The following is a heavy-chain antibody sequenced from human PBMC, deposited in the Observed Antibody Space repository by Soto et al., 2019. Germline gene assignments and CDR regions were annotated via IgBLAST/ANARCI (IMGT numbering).Heavy chain of an antibody. D-gene: IGHD3-3*01. V-gene: IGHV4-59*01. CDR3: AGAPPPHYDSWSGYYPTEYYYYGMDV. CDR1: GGSMSSYY. Sequence: PSETLSLTCTVSGGSMSSYYWSWIRQPPWKVLAWSGYIYYSGSTNYSPSLNSRVSISVDTSRSQFSLKRISVTAAGPAVFYCAGAPPPHYDSWSGYYPTEYYYYGMDVWGQGTTVTVS. CDR2: IYYSGST. J-gene: IGHJ6*02.